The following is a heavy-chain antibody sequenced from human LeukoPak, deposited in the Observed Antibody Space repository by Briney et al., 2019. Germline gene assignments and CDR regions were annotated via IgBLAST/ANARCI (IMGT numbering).Heavy chain of an antibody. Sequence: GGSLRLSCAASAFSFSDYNMNWVRQAPGKGLEWVSSITSTGSYIYYADSVKGRFTISRDNAKNSLFLQLNSLRAEDTAVYYCARDPYNGDYGDFYYYYMDVWGKGTTVTISS. CDR1: AFSFSDYN. CDR3: ARDPYNGDYGDFYYYYMDV. D-gene: IGHD3-16*01. CDR2: ITSTGSYI. V-gene: IGHV3-21*01. J-gene: IGHJ6*03.